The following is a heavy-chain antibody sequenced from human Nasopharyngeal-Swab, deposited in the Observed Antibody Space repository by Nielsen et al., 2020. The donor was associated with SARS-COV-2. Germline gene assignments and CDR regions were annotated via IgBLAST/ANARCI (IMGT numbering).Heavy chain of an antibody. V-gene: IGHV3-23*01. CDR3: AKDRDSGDDSDDYYHYYGMDV. D-gene: IGHD5-12*01. CDR2: ISGSDYNT. Sequence: GGPLRPSCAASGFTFRSYAISWVRQAPGKGLDWVSVISGSDYNTYYADSVKGRFTISRDNSKNTVNLQMNSLRAEDTAIYYCAKDRDSGDDSDDYYHYYGMDVWGQGTTVTVSS. J-gene: IGHJ6*02. CDR1: GFTFRSYA.